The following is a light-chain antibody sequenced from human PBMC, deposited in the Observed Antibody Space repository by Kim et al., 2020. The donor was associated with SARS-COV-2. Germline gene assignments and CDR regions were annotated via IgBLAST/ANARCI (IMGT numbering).Light chain of an antibody. J-gene: IGLJ3*02. CDR2: YDS. Sequence: PGKTARITCGGHNIGSKSVHWYQQKPGQAPVLVIYYDSDRPSGIPERFSGSNSGNTATLTISRVEAGDEADYYCQVWDSSSDHPGVFGGGTQLTVL. V-gene: IGLV3-21*04. CDR1: NIGSKS. CDR3: QVWDSSSDHPGV.